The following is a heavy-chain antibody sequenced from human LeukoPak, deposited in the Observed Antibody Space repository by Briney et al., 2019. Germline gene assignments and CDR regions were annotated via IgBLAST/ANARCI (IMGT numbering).Heavy chain of an antibody. CDR1: GFTFGTFW. V-gene: IGHV3-7*03. D-gene: IGHD6-19*01. J-gene: IGHJ4*02. CDR2: INQGGSQK. CDR3: VRDKGGWNPFDY. Sequence: GGSLRLSCEASGFTFGTFWMSWVRQAPGKGLEWVANINQGGSQKNYVDSVRGRFTIDRDDAKNSLYLRMNSLRAEDTAMYFCVRDKGGWNPFDYWGQGTLVTVSS.